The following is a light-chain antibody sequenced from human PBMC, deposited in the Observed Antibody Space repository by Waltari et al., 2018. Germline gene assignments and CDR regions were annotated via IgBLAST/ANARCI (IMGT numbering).Light chain of an antibody. CDR3: QQYDISPLT. V-gene: IGKV3-20*01. CDR1: QTVRATY. J-gene: IGKJ4*01. Sequence: EIVLTQSPGTLSLSPGERATLSCRASQTVRATYLAWYQQKPGQAPTLVIHDTSSRATGIPDRFSGSGSGTDFSLTFSSLEPEDFAVYYCQQYDISPLTFGGGTKVEAK. CDR2: DTS.